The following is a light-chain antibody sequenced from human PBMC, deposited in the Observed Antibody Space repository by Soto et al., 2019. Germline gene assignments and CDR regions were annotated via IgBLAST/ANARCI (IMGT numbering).Light chain of an antibody. V-gene: IGKV1-5*03. CDR2: MAS. CDR3: QQYNTYGT. J-gene: IGKJ1*01. CDR1: QSISSW. Sequence: DIQMTQSPSTLSASVGDRVTITCRASQSISSWLAWYQQKPGKAPKLLIYMASSLEGGVPSRFSGSGSGTEFTLTISSLQPDDFATYYCQQYNTYGTFGQGTKVEIK.